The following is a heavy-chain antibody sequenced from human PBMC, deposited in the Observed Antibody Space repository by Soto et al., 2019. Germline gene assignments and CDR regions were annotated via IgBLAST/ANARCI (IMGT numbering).Heavy chain of an antibody. CDR1: GFTFSSYA. CDR3: AKGRGYCTSTSCYVGSDX. Sequence: PGGSLRLSCAASGFTFSSYAMSWVRQAPGKGLHWVSAISGSGASTYYADSVKGRFTISRDNSKNTLYLQMNSLRAEDTAVYYCAKGRGYCTSTSCYVGSDXWGQGTLVTVSS. D-gene: IGHD2-2*01. CDR2: ISGSGAST. J-gene: IGHJ4*02. V-gene: IGHV3-23*01.